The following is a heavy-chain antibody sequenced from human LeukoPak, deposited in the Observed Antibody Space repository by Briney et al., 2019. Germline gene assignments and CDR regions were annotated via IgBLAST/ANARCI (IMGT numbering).Heavy chain of an antibody. CDR3: ARGGTMGNANWFDP. CDR2: IYTSGST. CDR1: GGSIGSYH. V-gene: IGHV4-4*07. Sequence: PSETLSLTCTVSGGSIGSYHWSWIRQPAGKGLEWIGRIYTSGSTNYNPSLKSRVTMSEDKSKNQFSLQLSSVTAADTAMYYCARGGTMGNANWFDPWGQGTLVTVSS. D-gene: IGHD3-16*01. J-gene: IGHJ5*02.